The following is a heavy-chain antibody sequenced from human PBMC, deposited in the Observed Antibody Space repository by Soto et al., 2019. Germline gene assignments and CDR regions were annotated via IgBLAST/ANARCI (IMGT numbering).Heavy chain of an antibody. D-gene: IGHD5-18*01. J-gene: IGHJ4*02. CDR3: AAPIDTAMAFDY. CDR2: IVVGSGNT. CDR1: GFTFTSSA. Sequence: SVKVSCKASGFTFTSSAVQWVRQARGQRLEWIGWIVVGSGNTNYAQKFQERVTITRDVSTSTAYMELSSLRSEDTAVYYCAAPIDTAMAFDYWGQGTLVTVSS. V-gene: IGHV1-58*01.